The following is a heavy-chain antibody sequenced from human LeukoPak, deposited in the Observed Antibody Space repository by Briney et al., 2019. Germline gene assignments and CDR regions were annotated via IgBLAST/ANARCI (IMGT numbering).Heavy chain of an antibody. V-gene: IGHV3-30-3*01. CDR2: ISYDGSNK. CDR1: GFTFSSYA. D-gene: IGHD2-15*01. J-gene: IGHJ4*02. CDR3: ARQLGYCSDGTCYFDH. Sequence: GGSLRLSCAASGFTFSSYAMHWVRQAPGKGLEWVAVISYDGSNKYYADSVKGRFIISRENSGNTLYLQMNSLRGEDSATYYCARQLGYCSDGTCYFDHWGQGTLATVSS.